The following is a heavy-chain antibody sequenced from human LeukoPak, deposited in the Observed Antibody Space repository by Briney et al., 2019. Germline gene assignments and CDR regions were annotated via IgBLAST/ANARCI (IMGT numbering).Heavy chain of an antibody. V-gene: IGHV3-30*04. CDR3: AKAVVSGWYSVYYYYGMDV. J-gene: IGHJ6*02. CDR2: ISYDGSNK. Sequence: GRSLRLSCAASGFTFSSYAMHWVRQAPGKGLEWVAVISYDGSNKYYADSVKGRFTISRDNSKNTLYLQMNSLRAEDTAVYYCAKAVVSGWYSVYYYYGMDVWGQGTTVTVSS. D-gene: IGHD6-19*01. CDR1: GFTFSSYA.